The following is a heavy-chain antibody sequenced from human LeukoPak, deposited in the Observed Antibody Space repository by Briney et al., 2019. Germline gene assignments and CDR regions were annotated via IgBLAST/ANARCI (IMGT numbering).Heavy chain of an antibody. J-gene: IGHJ6*04. CDR1: GCSISSYY. CDR3: ATRIAVAGRRPSYYYGMDV. CDR2: IYYTGST. D-gene: IGHD6-19*01. Sequence: SETLSLTCTVSGCSISSYYWSWIRQPPGKGLEWIAYIYYTGSTNYNPSLKSRVAISVDTSKNQFSLKLSSVTAADTAVYYCATRIAVAGRRPSYYYGMDVWGEGTTVTVSS. V-gene: IGHV4-59*08.